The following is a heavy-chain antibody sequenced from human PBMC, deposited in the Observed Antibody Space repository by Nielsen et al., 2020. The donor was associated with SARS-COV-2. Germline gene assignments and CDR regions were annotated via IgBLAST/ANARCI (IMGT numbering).Heavy chain of an antibody. D-gene: IGHD3-16*01. CDR2: IWPDGSNK. CDR3: ARVRSGANWFVL. CDR1: GFTFSNYG. J-gene: IGHJ5*01. V-gene: IGHV3-33*01. Sequence: GGSLRLSCAASGFTFSNYGMHWVRQAPGKGLEWVAVIWPDGSNKYYADSVKGRFTISRDNAKNSLYLQMNSLRVEDTAVYYCARVRSGANWFVLWGQGTLVTVSS.